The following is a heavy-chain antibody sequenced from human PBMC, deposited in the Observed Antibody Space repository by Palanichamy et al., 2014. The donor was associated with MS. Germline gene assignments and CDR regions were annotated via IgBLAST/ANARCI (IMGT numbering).Heavy chain of an antibody. CDR1: GGSFSDYR. Sequence: VQLQQWGAGLLKPSETLSLTCAVYGGSFSDYRWSWIRQPPGTGLEWIGEIEHSGSSKYNPPLKGRGTISLDTSKNQFSLKLTSVTAADTAIYYCATQSSEVLGDSWGQGTLVTVSS. J-gene: IGHJ4*02. V-gene: IGHV4-34*01. CDR3: ATQSSEVLGDS. CDR2: IEHSGSS. D-gene: IGHD3-10*01.